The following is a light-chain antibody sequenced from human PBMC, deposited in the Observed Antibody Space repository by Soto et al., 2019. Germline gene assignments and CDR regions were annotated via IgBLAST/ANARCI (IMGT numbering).Light chain of an antibody. J-gene: IGLJ1*01. V-gene: IGLV2-11*01. CDR3: CSYAGRYTYV. Sequence: QSVLTQPRSVSGSPGQSVSISCTGTSSDVGGYTYVSWYQQHPGNAPKVMIYDVTKRPSGVPNRFSGSKSGNTASLTISGLQSEDEADYYCCSYAGRYTYVFGTGTKLTVL. CDR1: SSDVGGYTY. CDR2: DVT.